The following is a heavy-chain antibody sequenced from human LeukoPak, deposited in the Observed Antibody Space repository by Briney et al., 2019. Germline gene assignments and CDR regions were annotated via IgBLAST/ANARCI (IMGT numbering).Heavy chain of an antibody. CDR3: ARDQDGVTSRYNWFDP. D-gene: IGHD2-21*02. V-gene: IGHV3-33*01. CDR1: GFTFSSYG. CDR2: IWYDGSNK. J-gene: IGHJ5*02. Sequence: GGSLRLSCAASGFTFSSYGMHWVRQAPGKGLEWVAVIWYDGSNKYYADSVKGRFTISRDNSKNTLYLQMNSPRAEDTAVYYCARDQDGVTSRYNWFDPWGQGTLVTVSS.